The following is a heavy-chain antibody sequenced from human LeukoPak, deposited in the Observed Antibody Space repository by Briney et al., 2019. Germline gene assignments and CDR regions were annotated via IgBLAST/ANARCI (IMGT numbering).Heavy chain of an antibody. CDR1: GFTFSSFA. J-gene: IGHJ4*02. V-gene: IGHV3-23*01. CDR2: ISAGGDGT. Sequence: TGGSLRLSCAASGFTFSSFAMTWVRQSPGKGLEWVSAISAGGDGTYYADSVKGRFTISRDNSKNTLYLQMNSLRAEDTAVYYCAKDPSFRPGYFDYWGQGTLVTVSS. CDR3: AKDPSFRPGYFDY.